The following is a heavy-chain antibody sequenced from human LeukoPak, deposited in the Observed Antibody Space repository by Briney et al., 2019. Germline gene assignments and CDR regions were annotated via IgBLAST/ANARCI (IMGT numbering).Heavy chain of an antibody. Sequence: PGGSLRLSCTASGLPFSSYEMNWVRQAPGKGLEWISYISSRGTTIYYADSVKGRFTISRDNAKNSLYLQMNSLRAEDTAVYYCARDRAPLWFGEGGGQGTLVTVSS. CDR2: ISSRGTTI. J-gene: IGHJ4*02. CDR1: GLPFSSYE. V-gene: IGHV3-48*03. CDR3: ARDRAPLWFGEG. D-gene: IGHD3-10*01.